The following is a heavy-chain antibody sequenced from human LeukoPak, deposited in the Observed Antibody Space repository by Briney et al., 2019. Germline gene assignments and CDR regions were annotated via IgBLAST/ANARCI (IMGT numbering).Heavy chain of an antibody. J-gene: IGHJ3*02. CDR2: ISAYNGNT. D-gene: IGHD3-3*01. V-gene: IGHV1-18*01. Sequence: ASVKVSCKASGYTFTSYGISWVRQAPGQGLEWMGWISAYNGNTNYAQKLQGRVTMTTDTSTSTAYMELRSLRSADKAVYYCAGVYEDAFDIWGQGTMVTVSS. CDR3: AGVYEDAFDI. CDR1: GYTFTSYG.